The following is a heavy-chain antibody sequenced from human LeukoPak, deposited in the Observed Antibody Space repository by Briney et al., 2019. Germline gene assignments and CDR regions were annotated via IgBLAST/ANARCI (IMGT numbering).Heavy chain of an antibody. CDR3: ARTEVSGSYLAGGSDY. J-gene: IGHJ4*02. CDR1: GYTFTGYY. D-gene: IGHD1-26*01. CDR2: INPNSGGT. V-gene: IGHV1-2*06. Sequence: GASVKVSCKASGYTFTGYYMHWVRQAPGQGLEWMGRINPNSGGTNYAQKFQGRVTMTRDTSISTAYMELSRLRSDDTAVYYCARTEVSGSYLAGGSDYWGQGTLVTVSS.